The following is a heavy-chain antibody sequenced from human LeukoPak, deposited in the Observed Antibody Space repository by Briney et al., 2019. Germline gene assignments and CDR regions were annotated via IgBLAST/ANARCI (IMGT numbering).Heavy chain of an antibody. CDR3: ARSRYYDFWGNYYYYMDV. Sequence: SETLSLACTVSGGSISSYYWSWIRQPPGKGLEWIGYIYYSGSTNYNPSLKSRVTISVDTSKNQFSLKLSSVTAADTAVYYCARSRYYDFWGNYYYYMDVWGKGTTVTVSS. D-gene: IGHD3-3*01. CDR1: GGSISSYY. V-gene: IGHV4-59*01. J-gene: IGHJ6*03. CDR2: IYYSGST.